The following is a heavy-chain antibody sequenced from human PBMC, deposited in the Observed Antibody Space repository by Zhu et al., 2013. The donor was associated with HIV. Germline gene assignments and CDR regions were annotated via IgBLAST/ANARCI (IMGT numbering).Heavy chain of an antibody. D-gene: IGHD2-8*01. CDR1: GYTLPAMV. Sequence: QVQLVQAGAEVKKPGASVKVSCKGSGYTLPAMVSAGCDRPLDKGLSGWDGSALTMVTQKIAQKFQGRVTMTTDTSTSTAYMELRSLRLDDTAVYYCAREGGGLDIVLEGAMDVWGKGTTVTVSS. CDR3: AREGGGLDIVLEGAMDV. V-gene: IGHV1-18*01. CDR2: SALTMVT. J-gene: IGHJ6*03.